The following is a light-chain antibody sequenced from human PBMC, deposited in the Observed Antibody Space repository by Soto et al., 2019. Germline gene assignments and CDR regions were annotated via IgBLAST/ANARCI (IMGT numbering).Light chain of an antibody. CDR3: QQYHNWPPIT. J-gene: IGKJ5*01. V-gene: IGKV3-15*01. CDR1: QSVSSN. Sequence: EIVMTQSPATVPVSPGERATLPCRASQSVSSNLAWYQQKPGQAPRLLIYDTSTRATGVPARFSGSRSGPEFTLTISSLQSEDFAIYYCQQYHNWPPITFGQGTRLEIK. CDR2: DTS.